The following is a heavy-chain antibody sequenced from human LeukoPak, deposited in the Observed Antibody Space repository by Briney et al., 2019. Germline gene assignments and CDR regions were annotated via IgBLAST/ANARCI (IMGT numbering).Heavy chain of an antibody. V-gene: IGHV3-23*01. CDR2: SSASGDSP. J-gene: IGHJ4*02. D-gene: IGHD1-26*01. Sequence: PGGSLRLLCTASGFIFNNYAMRGVRQARGGGLEWVSASSASGDSPYYADSVKGRFTISRDNSKKIVSLQMSSLRAEDTALYYCAKGLGFLPQFDYWSQGSLVAVSS. CDR3: AKGLGFLPQFDY. CDR1: GFIFNNYA.